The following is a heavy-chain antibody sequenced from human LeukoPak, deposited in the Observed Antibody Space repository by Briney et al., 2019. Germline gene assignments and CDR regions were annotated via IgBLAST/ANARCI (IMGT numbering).Heavy chain of an antibody. V-gene: IGHV1-69*13. J-gene: IGHJ4*02. D-gene: IGHD6-13*01. CDR2: IIPIFGTA. CDR3: ARETAAPTPFYFDY. Sequence: SVKVSCKASGGTFSSYAISWVRQAPGQGLEWMGGIIPIFGTANYAQKFQGRVTITADESTSTAYMELSSLRSEDTAVYYCARETAAPTPFYFDYWGQGTLVTVSS. CDR1: GGTFSSYA.